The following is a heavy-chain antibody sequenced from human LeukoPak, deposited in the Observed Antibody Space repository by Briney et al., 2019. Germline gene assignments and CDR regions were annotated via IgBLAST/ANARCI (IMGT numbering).Heavy chain of an antibody. V-gene: IGHV3-20*01. Sequence: GGSLRLPCAASGFTFDDSGMSWVRQSPGKGLEWVSGIIWIGGSTGSADSLKGRFTISRDNAKNSLYLQMNSLRAEDTALYDCARDVGWELFDYWGQGTLVTVSS. CDR2: IIWIGGST. J-gene: IGHJ4*02. D-gene: IGHD1-26*01. CDR1: GFTFDDSG. CDR3: ARDVGWELFDY.